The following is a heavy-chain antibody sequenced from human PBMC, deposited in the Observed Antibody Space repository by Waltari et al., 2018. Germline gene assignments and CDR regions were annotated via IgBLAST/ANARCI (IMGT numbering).Heavy chain of an antibody. CDR2: IYPSDSDT. V-gene: IGHV5-51*01. J-gene: IGHJ4*02. CDR1: GHSFTSYW. Sequence: EVQLVQSGAEVKKPGEALKISCKGSGHSFTSYWHGWVRQMPGKGLEWMGIIYPSDSDTRYSPPFHGQVTISADKSISTAYRQWSSLTASDSAMYYCARHFGRGYGGQDYWGQGTLVTVSS. CDR3: ARHFGRGYGGQDY. D-gene: IGHD4-17*01.